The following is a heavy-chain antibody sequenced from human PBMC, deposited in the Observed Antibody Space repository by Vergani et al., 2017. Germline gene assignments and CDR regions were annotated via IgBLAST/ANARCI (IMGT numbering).Heavy chain of an antibody. J-gene: IGHJ6*01. CDR2: ISGFSGDT. V-gene: IGHV1-18*01. Sequence: QSQLVQSGAEVRKPGASLKVSCKSFNYTFRSFGITWVRQAPGQGLEWMGWISGFSGDTNYAQKFQDRVTMTTDTSTATAYMELRNLRSDDTAVYYCARDFPWHYDIMTGPLGYFYGMDVWGEGAAV. CDR1: NYTFRSFG. CDR3: ARDFPWHYDIMTGPLGYFYGMDV. D-gene: IGHD3-9*01.